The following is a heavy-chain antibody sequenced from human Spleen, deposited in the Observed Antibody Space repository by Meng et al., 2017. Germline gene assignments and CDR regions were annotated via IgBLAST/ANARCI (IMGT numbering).Heavy chain of an antibody. Sequence: GESLKISCAASGFTFSSYWMSWVRQAPGKGLEWVANIKQDGSEKYYVDSVKGRFTISRDNAKNSLYLQMNSPRAEDTAVYYCARDGGGPYGGYYFDYWGQGMLVTVSS. CDR3: ARDGGGPYGGYYFDY. V-gene: IGHV3-7*01. J-gene: IGHJ4*02. CDR2: IKQDGSEK. CDR1: GFTFSSYW. D-gene: IGHD4-23*01.